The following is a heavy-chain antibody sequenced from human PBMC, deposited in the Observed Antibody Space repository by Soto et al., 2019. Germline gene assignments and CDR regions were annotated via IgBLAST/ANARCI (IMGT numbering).Heavy chain of an antibody. V-gene: IGHV3-48*01. CDR2: ISSSSSTI. CDR3: ARDNSGSYYGVVYNWFDP. Sequence: APGKGLEWVSYISSSSSTIYYADSVKGRFTISRDNAKNSLYLQMNSLRAEDTAVYYCARDNSGSYYGVVYNWFDPWGQGTLVTVSS. D-gene: IGHD1-26*01. J-gene: IGHJ5*02.